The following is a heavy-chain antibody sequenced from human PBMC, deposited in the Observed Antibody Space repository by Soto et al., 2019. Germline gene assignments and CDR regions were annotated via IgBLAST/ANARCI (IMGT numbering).Heavy chain of an antibody. D-gene: IGHD3-3*01. CDR2: INAGNGNT. V-gene: IGHV1-3*01. J-gene: IGHJ6*02. CDR3: ARCLQNYDFWSGLTSWSYAAKDYYGMDV. CDR1: GYTFTSYA. Sequence: ASVKVSCKASGYTFTSYAMHWVRQAPGQRLEWMGWINAGNGNTKYSQKFQGRVTITRDTSASTAYMELSSLRSEDTAVYYCARCLQNYDFWSGLTSWSYAAKDYYGMDVWGQGTTVTVSS.